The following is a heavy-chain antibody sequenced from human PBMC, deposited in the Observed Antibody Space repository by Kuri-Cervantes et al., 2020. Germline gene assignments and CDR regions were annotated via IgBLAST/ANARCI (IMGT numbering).Heavy chain of an antibody. CDR1: GFTFSSYW. J-gene: IGHJ3*02. D-gene: IGHD2-2*01. CDR2: IKQDGSEK. CDR3: ARDTNVVPATSDAFDI. Sequence: LSLTCAASGFTFSSYWMSWVRQAPGKGLEWVANIKQDGSEKYYVDSVKGRFTISRDNAKNSLYLQMNSLRAEDTAVYYCARDTNVVPATSDAFDIWGQGTMVTVSS. V-gene: IGHV3-7*01.